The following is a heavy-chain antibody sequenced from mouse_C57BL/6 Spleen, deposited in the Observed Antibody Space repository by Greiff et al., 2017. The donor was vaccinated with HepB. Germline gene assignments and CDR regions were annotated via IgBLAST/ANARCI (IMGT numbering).Heavy chain of an antibody. CDR2: IYPYNGVS. CDR3: ARGATSYAMDY. CDR1: GYSFTGYY. J-gene: IGHJ4*01. D-gene: IGHD3-1*01. Sequence: EVKLMESGPELVKPGASVKISCKASGYSFTGYYMHWVKQSHGNILDWIGYIYPYNGVSSYNQKFKGKATLTVDKSSSTAYMELRSLTSEDSAVYYCARGATSYAMDYWGQGTSVTVSS. V-gene: IGHV1-31*01.